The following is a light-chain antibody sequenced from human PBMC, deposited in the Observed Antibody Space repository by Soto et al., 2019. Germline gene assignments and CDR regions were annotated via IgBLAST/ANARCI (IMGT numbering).Light chain of an antibody. CDR2: DVS. Sequence: QSVLTQPRSVSGSPGQAVTFSCTGTNSDVGGYNYVSWYQQHPDKAPKLIIYDVSKRPSGVPDRFSGSKSGNTASLTISGLQAEDEADYFCSSFAGSYTHAFGTGTKVTVL. J-gene: IGLJ1*01. V-gene: IGLV2-11*01. CDR3: SSFAGSYTHA. CDR1: NSDVGGYNY.